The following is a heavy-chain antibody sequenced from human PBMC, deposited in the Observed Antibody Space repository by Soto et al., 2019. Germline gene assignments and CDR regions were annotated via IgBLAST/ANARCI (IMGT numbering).Heavy chain of an antibody. J-gene: IGHJ4*02. CDR3: ARDGEYCSSTSCYVDY. CDR1: GFTFSSYA. CDR2: ISYDGSNK. D-gene: IGHD2-2*01. V-gene: IGHV3-30-3*01. Sequence: QVPLVESGGGVVQPGRSLRLSCAASGFTFSSYAMHWVRQAPGKGLEWVAVISYDGSNKYYADSVKGRFTISRDNSKNTLYLQMNSLRAEDTAVYYCARDGEYCSSTSCYVDYWGQGTLVTVSS.